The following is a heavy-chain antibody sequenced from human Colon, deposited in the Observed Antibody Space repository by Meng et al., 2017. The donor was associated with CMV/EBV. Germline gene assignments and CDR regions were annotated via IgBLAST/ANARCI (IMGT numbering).Heavy chain of an antibody. D-gene: IGHD1-26*01. CDR1: GVSALDSTYH. CDR2: IHSDGRT. J-gene: IGHJ4*02. Sequence: PETLSPTCNVSGVSALDSTYHCGWIRQTPGKGLEWIANIHSDGRTDYSPSLRSRVTISMNTSFHHNKVSLKMTSVTAADTAKYYCARVGAFRAPYDYDSWGQGTLVTVSS. CDR3: ARVGAFRAPYDYDS. V-gene: IGHV4-39*07.